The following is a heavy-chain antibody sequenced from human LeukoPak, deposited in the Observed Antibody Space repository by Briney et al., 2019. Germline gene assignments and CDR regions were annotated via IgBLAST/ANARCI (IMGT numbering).Heavy chain of an antibody. CDR2: IYYSGST. Sequence: PSETLSLTCTVSGGSISSYYWSWIRQPPGKGLEWIGYIYYSGSTNYNPSLKSRVTISVDTSKNQFSLKLSSVTAADTAVYYCARGGTAMVTPDFNYYYYMDVWGQGTTVTVSS. CDR3: ARGGTAMVTPDFNYYYYMDV. V-gene: IGHV4-59*01. CDR1: GGSISSYY. D-gene: IGHD5-18*01. J-gene: IGHJ6*03.